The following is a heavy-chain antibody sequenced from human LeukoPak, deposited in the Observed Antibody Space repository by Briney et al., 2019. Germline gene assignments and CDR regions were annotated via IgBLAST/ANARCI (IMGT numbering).Heavy chain of an antibody. J-gene: IGHJ3*02. V-gene: IGHV4-39*07. Sequence: SETLSLTCTVSGGSIGGTSDYWGWLRQPPGKGLEWIGSIYYSGSTYYNPSLKSRVTISVDTSKNQFSLKLSSVTAADTAVYYCARAPYYYDSSGSVLAFDIWGQGTMVTVSS. CDR1: GGSIGGTSDY. CDR3: ARAPYYYDSSGSVLAFDI. D-gene: IGHD3-22*01. CDR2: IYYSGST.